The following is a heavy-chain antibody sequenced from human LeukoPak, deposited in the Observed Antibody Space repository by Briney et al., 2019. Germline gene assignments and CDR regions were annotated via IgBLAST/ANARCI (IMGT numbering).Heavy chain of an antibody. CDR2: IYWNDDK. CDR3: ALGSTVITSRDY. V-gene: IGHV2-5*01. J-gene: IGHJ4*02. CDR1: GFLLSTNGEG. Sequence: CGPRLVNPTQTLTLTCSFLGFLLSTNGEGVGWVRQPPGKGLKWLSLIYWNDDKRYRPSLKSRLSITKDTSKNQVVLTMTKMDPVDTATYYCALGSTVITSRDYWGQGTLVTVSS. D-gene: IGHD4-23*01.